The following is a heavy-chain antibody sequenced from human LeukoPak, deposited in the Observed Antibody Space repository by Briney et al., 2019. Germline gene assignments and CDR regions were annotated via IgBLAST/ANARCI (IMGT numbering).Heavy chain of an antibody. V-gene: IGHV3-11*04. CDR2: ISSSGSTI. CDR3: VRVHRYSSSWGSFDQ. D-gene: IGHD6-13*01. J-gene: IGHJ4*02. CDR1: GFTFSDYY. Sequence: GGSLRLSCAASGFTFSDYYMSWIRQAPGKGLEWVSYISSSGSTIYYADSVKGRFTISRDNAKNSLYLQMNSLRAEDTAVYYCVRVHRYSSSWGSFDQWGQGTLVTVSS.